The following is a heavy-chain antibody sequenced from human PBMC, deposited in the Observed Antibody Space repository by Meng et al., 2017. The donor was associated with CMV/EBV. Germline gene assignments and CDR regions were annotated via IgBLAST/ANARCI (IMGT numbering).Heavy chain of an antibody. Sequence: GESLKIYCAASGFTFSSYSMNWVRQAPGKGLEWVSSISSSTSYIYYADSVKGRFTISRDNAKNSLYLQMNSLRAEDTAVYYCARDLTTVPYCPTWFDPWGQGTLVTVSS. CDR3: ARDLTTVPYCPTWFDP. J-gene: IGHJ5*02. D-gene: IGHD4-17*01. CDR1: GFTFSSYS. CDR2: ISSSTSYI. V-gene: IGHV3-21*01.